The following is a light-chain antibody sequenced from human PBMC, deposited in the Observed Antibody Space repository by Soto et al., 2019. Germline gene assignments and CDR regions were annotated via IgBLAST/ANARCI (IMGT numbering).Light chain of an antibody. V-gene: IGKV2-30*02. J-gene: IGKJ5*01. CDR1: QRLVHSDGIAY. Sequence: DGVMSKSPLSLRVTLEEAASISCRANQRLVHSDGIAYFSWFQQRPGRSPRRLIYKVSNRDSGVPARFSGSGSGTDFALKISRVEAEDVGVYYCMQGTHWPITFGQGTRLEIK. CDR2: KVS. CDR3: MQGTHWPIT.